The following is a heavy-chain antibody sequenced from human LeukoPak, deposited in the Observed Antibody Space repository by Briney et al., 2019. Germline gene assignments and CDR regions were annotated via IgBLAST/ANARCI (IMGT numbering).Heavy chain of an antibody. CDR1: GGSIISSSFW. Sequence: PSETLSLTCTVSGGSIISSSFWWGWIRQPPGKGLEWIGSIYYSGVSYYNTSLKSRVTISVDTSKNQFSLNLNSVTAADTAFYYCARDRGPRESGIAAAFLWGQGTLVTVSS. J-gene: IGHJ4*02. D-gene: IGHD6-13*01. CDR3: ARDRGPRESGIAAAFL. CDR2: IYYSGVS. V-gene: IGHV4-39*02.